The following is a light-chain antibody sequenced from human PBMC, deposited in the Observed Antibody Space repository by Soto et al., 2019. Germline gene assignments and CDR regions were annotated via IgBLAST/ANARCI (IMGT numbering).Light chain of an antibody. CDR3: QSYDSSLSAL. CDR1: SSKIGAGYG. CDR2: GDN. V-gene: IGLV1-40*01. J-gene: IGLJ3*02. Sequence: QSVLTQPPSVSGAPGQRVTISFTGSSSKIGAGYGIHWYQQLPGTAPKLLIYGDNNRPSGVPDRFSASKSDTSASLVITGLQAEDEADYYCQSYDSSLSALFGGGTQLTVL.